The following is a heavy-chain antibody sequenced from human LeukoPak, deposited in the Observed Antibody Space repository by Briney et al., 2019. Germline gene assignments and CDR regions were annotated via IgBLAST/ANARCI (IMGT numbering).Heavy chain of an antibody. CDR3: AKGSSGWSQGDFDY. D-gene: IGHD6-19*01. CDR2: ISASGGST. Sequence: PGGSLRLSCAASGFTFSSYAMSWVRQAPGKGLEWVSGISASGGSTYYADSVKGRFTISRDNSKNTLYLQMNSLRAEDTAVYYCAKGSSGWSQGDFDYWGQGTLVTVSS. J-gene: IGHJ4*02. V-gene: IGHV3-23*01. CDR1: GFTFSSYA.